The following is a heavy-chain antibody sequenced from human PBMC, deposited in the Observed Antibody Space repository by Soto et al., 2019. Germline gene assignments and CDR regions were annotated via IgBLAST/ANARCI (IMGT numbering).Heavy chain of an antibody. CDR2: IKSKTDGGTT. J-gene: IGHJ6*02. CDR3: TTAEQLVEVYYYHSGMDV. D-gene: IGHD6-6*01. CDR1: GFTFSNAG. V-gene: IGHV3-15*07. Sequence: NPGGSLKLACAASGFTFSNAGMNWVRQAPGKGLEWVGRIKSKTDGGTTDYAAPVKGRFTISRDDSKNTLYLQMNSLKTEDTAVYYCTTAEQLVEVYYYHSGMDVWGHGTTVTVSS.